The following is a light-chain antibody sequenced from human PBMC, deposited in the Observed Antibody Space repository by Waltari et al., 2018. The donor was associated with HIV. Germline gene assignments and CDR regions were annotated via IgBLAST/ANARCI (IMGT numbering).Light chain of an antibody. CDR2: DAS. CDR1: QDIRNY. J-gene: IGKJ4*01. V-gene: IGKV1-33*01. Sequence: DIQMTQSPSSLSASVGERITITCQASQDIRNYLNWYQQRPGKAPKVLIYDASILETGVPSRFSGSGSGTHFTFTINSLQPEDIATYYCQQYTNLPLTFGGGTKVEIK. CDR3: QQYTNLPLT.